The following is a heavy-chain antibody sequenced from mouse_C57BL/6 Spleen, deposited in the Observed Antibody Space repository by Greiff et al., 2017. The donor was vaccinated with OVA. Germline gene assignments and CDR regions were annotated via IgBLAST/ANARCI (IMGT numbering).Heavy chain of an antibody. CDR3: ARSYYDYDQDSYAMDY. D-gene: IGHD2-4*01. Sequence: VKLVESGPELVKPGASVKISCKASGYAFSSSWMNWVKQRPGKGLEWIGRIYPGDGDTNYNGKFKGKATLTADKSSSTAYMQLSSLTSEDSAVYFCARSYYDYDQDSYAMDYWGQGTSVTFSS. CDR1: GYAFSSSW. CDR2: IYPGDGDT. V-gene: IGHV1-82*01. J-gene: IGHJ4*01.